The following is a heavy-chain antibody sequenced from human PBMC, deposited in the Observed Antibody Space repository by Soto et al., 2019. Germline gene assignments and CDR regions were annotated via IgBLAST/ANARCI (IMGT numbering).Heavy chain of an antibody. CDR2: ISGGGGST. D-gene: IGHD3-3*01. J-gene: IGHJ4*02. V-gene: IGHV3-23*01. CDR3: AKSRRLFWSGLPSDY. CDR1: GFSFTNHA. Sequence: EVQLLESGGGLVQPGGSLRLSCAATGFSFTNHAMNWVRQAPGRGLEWVSSISGGGGSTYYADYVKGRFSISRDTSENTLYLQMNSLRAEDTAAYYCAKSRRLFWSGLPSDYWGQGTLVTVSS.